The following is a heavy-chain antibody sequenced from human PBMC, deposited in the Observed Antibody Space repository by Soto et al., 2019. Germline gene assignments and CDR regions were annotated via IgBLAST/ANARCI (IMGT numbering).Heavy chain of an antibody. CDR1: GFTFSSYS. J-gene: IGHJ4*02. V-gene: IGHV3-48*01. Sequence: EVQLVESGGGLVQPGGSLRLSCAASGFTFSSYSMNWVRQAPGEGLEWVSYISSRSSTIFYADSVKGRFTISRDNAKNSLYLQMNSLRAEDTAVYYCARIGYSSWIDYWGLGTLVTVSS. CDR2: ISSRSSTI. CDR3: ARIGYSSWIDY. D-gene: IGHD6-6*01.